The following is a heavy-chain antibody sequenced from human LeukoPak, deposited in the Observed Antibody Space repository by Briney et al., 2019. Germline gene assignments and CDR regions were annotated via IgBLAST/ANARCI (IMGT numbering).Heavy chain of an antibody. CDR3: ARGAVAGTFHNNWFDP. V-gene: IGHV3-48*04. CDR2: ISSSSSTI. CDR1: GFIFNSYS. Sequence: GGSLRLSCAASGFIFNSYSMNWVRQAPGKGLEWLSYISSSSSTIKYADSVKGRFTISRDNAKNSLYLQMNSLRAEDTAVYYCARGAVAGTFHNNWFDPWGQGTLVTVSS. D-gene: IGHD6-19*01. J-gene: IGHJ5*02.